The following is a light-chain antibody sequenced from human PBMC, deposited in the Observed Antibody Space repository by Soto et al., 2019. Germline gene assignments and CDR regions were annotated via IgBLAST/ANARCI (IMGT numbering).Light chain of an antibody. V-gene: IGKV2-30*02. J-gene: IGKJ2*01. CDR1: RSLVQSDGNTY. CDR3: MQGTYWPYT. Sequence: DVVMTQSPLSLTVTLGQPASISCRSSRSLVQSDGNTYLNWFQQRPGQSPRRLIYKVSNRDSGAPGRFSGGASANYSPVNSSRLADEDVGVYYCMQGTYWPYTFGQGTKLEIK. CDR2: KVS.